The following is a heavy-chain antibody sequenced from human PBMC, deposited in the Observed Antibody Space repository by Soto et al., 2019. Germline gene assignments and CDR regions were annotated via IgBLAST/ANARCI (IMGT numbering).Heavy chain of an antibody. CDR2: IYHSGST. D-gene: IGHD3-22*01. CDR3: AKGDLYYYDSSGYNHAFDI. Sequence: SETLSLTCAVSGGSLSSSNWWSWVRQPPGKGLEWIGEIYHSGSTNYNPSLKSRVTISVDKSKNQFSLKLSSVTAADTAVYYCAKGDLYYYDSSGYNHAFDIWGQGTMVTVSS. CDR1: GGSLSSSNW. V-gene: IGHV4-4*02. J-gene: IGHJ3*02.